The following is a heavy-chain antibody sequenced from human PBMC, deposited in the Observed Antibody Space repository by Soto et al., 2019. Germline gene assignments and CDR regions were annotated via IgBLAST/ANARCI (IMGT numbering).Heavy chain of an antibody. CDR1: GGSISSYY. J-gene: IGHJ6*02. CDR2: IYYSGST. Sequence: SETLSLTCTVSGGSISSYYWSWIRQPPGKGLESIGYIYYSGSTNYNPSLKSRLTISVDTSKNQFSLKLTSVTAADTAVYYCARASGYQLRLGVWGQGTTVTVSS. D-gene: IGHD2-2*01. V-gene: IGHV4-59*08. CDR3: ARASGYQLRLGV.